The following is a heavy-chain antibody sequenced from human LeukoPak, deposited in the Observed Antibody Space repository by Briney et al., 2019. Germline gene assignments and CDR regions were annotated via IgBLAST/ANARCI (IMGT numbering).Heavy chain of an antibody. V-gene: IGHV4-39*07. J-gene: IGHJ2*01. CDR2: IFYSGST. CDR1: GGSISTSNYY. CDR3: ARDHGNDWSWYIDL. D-gene: IGHD3-9*01. Sequence: SETLSLTCTVSGGSISTSNYYWGWIRQPPGKGLEWIGNIFYSGSTYYGPSLKSRLTISLDTSRNQFSLKLNSVTAADTAVYYCARDHGNDWSWYIDLWGRGTLVTVSS.